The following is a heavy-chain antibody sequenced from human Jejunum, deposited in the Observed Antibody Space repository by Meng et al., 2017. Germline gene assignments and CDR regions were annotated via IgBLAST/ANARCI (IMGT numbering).Heavy chain of an antibody. Sequence: GESLKISCAASGSSLSSSWMSWVRQAPGKGLEWVAHIGLDGSETYYVDSVKGRFTISRDNAKNSLYLQMNSLRAEGTAVYYCTRLFKSWSGYWGQGTLVTVSS. J-gene: IGHJ4*02. CDR3: TRLFKSWSGY. CDR1: GSSLSSSW. V-gene: IGHV3-7*01. D-gene: IGHD6-13*01. CDR2: IGLDGSET.